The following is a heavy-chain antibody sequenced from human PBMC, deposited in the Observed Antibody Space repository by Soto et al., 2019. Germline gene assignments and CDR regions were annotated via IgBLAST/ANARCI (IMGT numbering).Heavy chain of an antibody. CDR2: IWYDGSNK. Sequence: GGSLRLSCAASGFTFSSYGMHWVRQAPGKGLEWVAVIWYDGSNKYYADSVKGRFTISRDNSKNTLYLQMNSLRAEDTAVYYCARDSSIAAAGPPSIDYWGQGTLVTVSS. CDR3: ARDSSIAAAGPPSIDY. V-gene: IGHV3-33*01. CDR1: GFTFSSYG. J-gene: IGHJ4*02. D-gene: IGHD6-13*01.